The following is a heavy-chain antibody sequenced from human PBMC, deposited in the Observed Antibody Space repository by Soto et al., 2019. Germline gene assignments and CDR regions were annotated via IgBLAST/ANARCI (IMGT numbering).Heavy chain of an antibody. D-gene: IGHD3-10*01. CDR3: ALRTSMVREGYNWCAP. Sequence: QAQLVESGGGVVQPGGSLRLSCEGSGFSFDRYGLHWVRQALGKGLEWVALISSDGSDTRYATSVKDRFTVSRDNSKSSLSLQMTSLRCYVTAVYYCALRTSMVREGYNWCAPWRQGTLVTVST. J-gene: IGHJ5*02. CDR1: GFSFDRYG. V-gene: IGHV3-30*03. CDR2: ISSDGSDT.